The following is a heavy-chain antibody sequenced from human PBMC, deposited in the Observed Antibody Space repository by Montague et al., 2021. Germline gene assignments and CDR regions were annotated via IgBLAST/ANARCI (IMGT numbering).Heavy chain of an antibody. V-gene: IGHV6-1*01. D-gene: IGHD2-8*01. Sequence: NDYAVSVKSRITINPDTSKNQFSLQLNSVTPEDTAVYYCARDDPYCTNGVCYTGNWFDPWGKGTLVTVSS. CDR2: N. CDR3: ARDDPYCTNGVCYTGNWFDP. J-gene: IGHJ5*02.